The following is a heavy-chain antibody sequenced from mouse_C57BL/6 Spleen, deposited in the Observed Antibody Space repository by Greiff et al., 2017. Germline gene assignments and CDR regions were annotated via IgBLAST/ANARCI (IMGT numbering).Heavy chain of an antibody. CDR1: GYTFTSYW. CDR2: IHPSDSDT. Sequence: QVQLQQPGAELVKPGASVKVSCKASGYTFTSYWMHWVKQRPGQGLEWIGRIHPSDSDTNYNQKFKGKATLTVDKSSSTAYMQLSSLTSEDSAVYYCAIYTIDSNYNYYAMDYWGQGTSVTVSS. D-gene: IGHD2-5*01. V-gene: IGHV1-74*01. J-gene: IGHJ4*01. CDR3: AIYTIDSNYNYYAMDY.